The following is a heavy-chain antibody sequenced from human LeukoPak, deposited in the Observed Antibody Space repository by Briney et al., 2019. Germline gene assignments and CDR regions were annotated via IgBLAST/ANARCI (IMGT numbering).Heavy chain of an antibody. CDR2: ISGSGGST. CDR3: AKPMVACSGGNCLFAFDI. Sequence: GGSLRLSCAASGFTFSSYAMSWVRQAPGKGLEWVSAISGSGGSTYYADSVKGRFTISRDNSKNTLYLQMNSLRAEDTAVYYCAKPMVACSGGNCLFAFDIWGQGTMVTVSS. V-gene: IGHV3-23*01. D-gene: IGHD2-15*01. J-gene: IGHJ3*02. CDR1: GFTFSSYA.